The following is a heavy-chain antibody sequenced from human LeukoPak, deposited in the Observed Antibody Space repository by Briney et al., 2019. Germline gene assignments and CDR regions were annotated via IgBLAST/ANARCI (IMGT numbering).Heavy chain of an antibody. V-gene: IGHV1-69*01. CDR1: GGTFSSYA. D-gene: IGHD3-22*01. CDR3: ARESSQYYYDSSGYYIQH. J-gene: IGHJ1*01. CDR2: IIPIFGTA. Sequence: SVKVSCKASGGTFSSYAISWVRQAPGQGLEWMGGIIPIFGTANYAQKFQGRVTITADESTSTAYMELSSLRSEDTAVYYCARESSQYYYDSSGYYIQHWGQGTLVTVSS.